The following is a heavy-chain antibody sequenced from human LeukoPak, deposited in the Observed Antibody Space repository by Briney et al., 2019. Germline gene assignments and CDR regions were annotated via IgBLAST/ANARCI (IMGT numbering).Heavy chain of an antibody. CDR2: ISSSGSTI. J-gene: IGHJ4*02. CDR1: GFTFSDYY. V-gene: IGHV3-11*04. D-gene: IGHD5-24*01. Sequence: PGGSLRLSCAASGFTFSDYYMSWIRQAPGKGLEWVSYISSSGSTIYYADSVKGRFTISRDNAKNTLYLQMNSLRAEDTAVYYCARDSSEGGRWLRLRTFDYWGQGTLVTVSS. CDR3: ARDSSEGGRWLRLRTFDY.